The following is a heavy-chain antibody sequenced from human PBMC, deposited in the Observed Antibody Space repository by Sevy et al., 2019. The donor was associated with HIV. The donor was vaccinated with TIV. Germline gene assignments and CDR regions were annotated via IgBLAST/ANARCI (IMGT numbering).Heavy chain of an antibody. V-gene: IGHV3-11*01. J-gene: IGHJ6*02. D-gene: IGHD6-19*01. CDR2: ISSSGSSK. CDR1: GFSFSDYY. Sequence: GGSLRLSCAASGFSFSDYYMHWIRQAPGKGLEWVSYISSSGSSKYYADSMKGRFTISRDNAKNSLFLQMNSLRAEDPAVYYCARDSPSSGGRYYYYYGMDVWGQGTTVTVSS. CDR3: ARDSPSSGGRYYYYYGMDV.